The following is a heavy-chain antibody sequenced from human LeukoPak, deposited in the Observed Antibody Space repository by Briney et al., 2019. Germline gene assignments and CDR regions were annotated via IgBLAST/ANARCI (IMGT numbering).Heavy chain of an antibody. CDR3: AKSGYNRFDY. J-gene: IGHJ4*02. Sequence: GGSLRLSCAASGFTFSNYAMSWVRQAPGKGLEWVSAFSGSGVSTHYADSVKGRFTISRDNSKNTLYLQMNSLTAEDTAVYYCAKSGYNRFDYWGQGTLVTVSS. V-gene: IGHV3-23*01. CDR2: FSGSGVST. CDR1: GFTFSNYA. D-gene: IGHD5-24*01.